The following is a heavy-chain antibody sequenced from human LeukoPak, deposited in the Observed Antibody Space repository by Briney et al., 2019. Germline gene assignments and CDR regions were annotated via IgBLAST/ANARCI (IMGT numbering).Heavy chain of an antibody. CDR3: TRGCSGGSCSRDAMDV. Sequence: GESLKISCKASGYSFSSDWIAWVRQMPGKGLEWMGIIFPIDSETTYSPSFQGQVTISADKSISTAYLQWSSLKASDTAMYYCTRGCSGGSCSRDAMDVWGQGTMVTLSS. CDR1: GYSFSSDW. CDR2: IFPIDSET. V-gene: IGHV5-51*01. J-gene: IGHJ6*02. D-gene: IGHD2-15*01.